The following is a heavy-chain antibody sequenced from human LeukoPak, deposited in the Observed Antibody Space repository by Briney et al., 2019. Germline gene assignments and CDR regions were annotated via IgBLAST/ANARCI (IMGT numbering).Heavy chain of an antibody. J-gene: IGHJ4*02. CDR1: GSTFSSHT. CDR2: ISSTSSII. D-gene: IGHD6-6*01. CDR3: AKDLGLHPYSSSDY. Sequence: GGSLRLSCAASGSTFSSHTMSWVRQAPGKGLEWISYISSTSSIIYYADSVKGRFTISRDNSKNTLYLQMNSLRAEDTAVYYCAKDLGLHPYSSSDYWGQGTLVTVSS. V-gene: IGHV3-23*01.